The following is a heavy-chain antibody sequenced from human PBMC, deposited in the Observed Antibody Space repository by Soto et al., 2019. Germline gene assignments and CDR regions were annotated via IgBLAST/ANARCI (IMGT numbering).Heavy chain of an antibody. Sequence: TSETLSLTCTVSGDSIISYYWSWIRQPPGKGLEWIGYISYTGSTHYNPSLKSRVTISADTSKNQFSLKLSSVTTADTALYYCAREGVAAPYYYYGMDVWGQGSTVTVSS. D-gene: IGHD2-15*01. CDR3: AREGVAAPYYYYGMDV. CDR2: ISYTGST. CDR1: GDSIISYY. V-gene: IGHV4-59*01. J-gene: IGHJ6*02.